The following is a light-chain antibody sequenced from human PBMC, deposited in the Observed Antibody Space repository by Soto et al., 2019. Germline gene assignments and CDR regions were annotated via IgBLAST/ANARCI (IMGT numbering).Light chain of an antibody. V-gene: IGLV1-44*01. CDR3: ATWDDNLNGVV. CDR2: SNN. CDR1: SPNIGSNI. Sequence: QSVLTQPPSASGTPGQRVTISCSGSSPNIGSNIVNWYQQLPGTAPKLLIHSNNQRPSGVPDRFSGSKSGTSASLAISGLQFEDETDYYCATWDDNLNGVVFGGGTKLPV. J-gene: IGLJ2*01.